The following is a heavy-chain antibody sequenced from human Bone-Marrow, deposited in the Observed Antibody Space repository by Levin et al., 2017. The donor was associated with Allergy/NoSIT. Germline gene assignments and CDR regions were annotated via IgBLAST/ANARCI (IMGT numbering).Heavy chain of an antibody. CDR1: GFSFSIYS. V-gene: IGHV3-21*01. CDR3: ARGIIGDVRVAHKEAFDI. Sequence: ETLSLTCTVSGFSFSIYSINWVRQAPGKGLEWVSSISSSGSDMYYVDSVKGRFTISRDNAKNSLTLQMNSLRAEDTAVYYCARGIIGDVRVAHKEAFDIWGQGTMVSVSS. D-gene: IGHD2-8*02. J-gene: IGHJ3*02. CDR2: ISSSGSDM.